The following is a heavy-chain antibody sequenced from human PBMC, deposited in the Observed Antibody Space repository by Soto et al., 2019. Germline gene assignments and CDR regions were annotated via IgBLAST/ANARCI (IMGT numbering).Heavy chain of an antibody. V-gene: IGHV3-7*01. CDR3: ARPGYYYYYFEY. CDR2: INQDGSEK. Sequence: PGGSLRLSCAASGFTFSTYWMNWVRQAPGKGLEWVANINQDGSEKYYVDSVKGRFTISRDNAKNSLYLQMNSLRAEDTAVYYCARPGYYYYYFEYWGQGTLVTVSS. J-gene: IGHJ4*02. CDR1: GFTFSTYW. D-gene: IGHD1-26*01.